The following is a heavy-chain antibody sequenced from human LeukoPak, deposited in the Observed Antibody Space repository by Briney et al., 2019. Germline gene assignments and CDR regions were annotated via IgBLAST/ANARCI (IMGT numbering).Heavy chain of an antibody. Sequence: GGSLRLSCAGSGFSFSSYSMHWVRQAPGKGLEYVSGISDKGGSTNHANSVKGRFIISRDNSQNTLFLQMVSLRAEDMAVYYCARGEAAVYYYYYLDVWGKGTTVTVSS. CDR3: ARGEAAVYYYYYLDV. D-gene: IGHD6-25*01. V-gene: IGHV3-64*01. J-gene: IGHJ6*03. CDR1: GFSFSSYS. CDR2: ISDKGGST.